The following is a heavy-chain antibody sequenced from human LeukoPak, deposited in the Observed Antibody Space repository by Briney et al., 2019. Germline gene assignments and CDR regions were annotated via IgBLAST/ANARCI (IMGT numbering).Heavy chain of an antibody. CDR1: GYTFTGYY. V-gene: IGHV1-2*02. J-gene: IGHJ3*02. CDR2: INPNSGGT. D-gene: IGHD3-22*01. Sequence: ASVKVSCKTSGYTFTGYYMHWVRQAPGQGLGWMGWINPNSGGTNYAQRFQGRVTMTRDTSMSTAYMELSRLRSDDSAVYYCARYFYDSSGSSGDAFDIWGQGTMVTVSS. CDR3: ARYFYDSSGSSGDAFDI.